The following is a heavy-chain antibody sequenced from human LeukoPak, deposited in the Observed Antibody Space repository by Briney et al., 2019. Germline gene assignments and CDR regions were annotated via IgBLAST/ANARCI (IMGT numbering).Heavy chain of an antibody. V-gene: IGHV3-64*01. D-gene: IGHD3-22*01. CDR3: ARDQTDLITMIVVWAFDI. CDR2: ISSNGGST. J-gene: IGHJ3*02. CDR1: GFTFSSYA. Sequence: GGSLRLSCAASGFTFSSYAMHWVRQAPGKGLEYVSAISSNGGSTYYANSVKGRFTISRDNSKNTLYLQMNSLRAEDTAVYYCARDQTDLITMIVVWAFDIWGQGTMVTVSS.